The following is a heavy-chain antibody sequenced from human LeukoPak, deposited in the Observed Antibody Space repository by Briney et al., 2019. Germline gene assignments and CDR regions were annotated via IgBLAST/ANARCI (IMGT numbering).Heavy chain of an antibody. D-gene: IGHD5-18*01. J-gene: IGHJ4*02. V-gene: IGHV4-61*02. Sequence: SETLSLTCNVSGGSINSGSYYCSWIRQPAGKGLQWNGRNYSGGLTNYNPALKSRVTLSPDTSKNQSSLNLSSVTAADTAVYSCAMSRGFSYGFNFDYWGQGTLVTVSS. CDR1: GGSINSGSYY. CDR2: NYSGGLT. CDR3: AMSRGFSYGFNFDY.